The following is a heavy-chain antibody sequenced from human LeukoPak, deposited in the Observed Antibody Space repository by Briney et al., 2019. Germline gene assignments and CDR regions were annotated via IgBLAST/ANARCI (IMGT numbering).Heavy chain of an antibody. CDR3: ARDDNYVHGTTDS. J-gene: IGHJ4*02. CDR1: GFAFSTYE. D-gene: IGHD5-24*01. V-gene: IGHV3-48*03. Sequence: PGGSLRLSCAASGFAFSTYEMNWVRQAPGEGLEWVSYISTTGKTMYYADSVKGRFTISRDNARNSLYLQMDSLRVDDTAVYYCARDDNYVHGTTDSWGQGTLVTVSS. CDR2: ISTTGKTM.